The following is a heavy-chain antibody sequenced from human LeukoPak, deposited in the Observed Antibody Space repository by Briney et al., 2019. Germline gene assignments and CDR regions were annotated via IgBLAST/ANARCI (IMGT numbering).Heavy chain of an antibody. CDR3: ARESASLEIRLYYFDY. CDR2: ISYDGSNK. J-gene: IGHJ4*02. V-gene: IGHV3-30-3*01. D-gene: IGHD2-2*01. CDR1: GFTFSGYA. Sequence: GGSLRLSCAASGFTFSGYAMRWVRQAPGKGLEWVAVISYDGSNKYYADSVKGRSTISRDNSKNTLYLEMNSLRGEDTAVYYCARESASLEIRLYYFDYWGQGTLVTVSS.